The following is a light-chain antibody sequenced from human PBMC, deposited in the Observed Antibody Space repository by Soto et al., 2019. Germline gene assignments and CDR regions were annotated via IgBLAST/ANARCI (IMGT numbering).Light chain of an antibody. CDR1: QNIGSN. J-gene: IGKJ1*01. CDR2: GAS. CDR3: QQYYGYPRT. V-gene: IGKV3D-15*01. Sequence: EVVMTQSPATLSASPGERVILSCRASQNIGSNLAWYQQRPGQAPSLLISGASTRATGVPDRFSGSGSGTDFTLTISRLEPEDFATYYCQQYYGYPRTFGQGTKVDI.